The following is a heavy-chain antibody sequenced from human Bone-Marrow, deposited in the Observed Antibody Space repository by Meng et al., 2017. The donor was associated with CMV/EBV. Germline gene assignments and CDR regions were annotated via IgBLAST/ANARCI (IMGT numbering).Heavy chain of an antibody. CDR2: IYYSGST. Sequence: SETLSLTCTVSGGSISSSSYYWGWIRQPPGKGLEWIGSIYYSGSTYYNPSLKSRVTISVDTSKNQFSLKLSSVTAADTAVYYCARARFGFKHYYGMDVCGQGTTVTVSS. D-gene: IGHD3-16*01. J-gene: IGHJ6*02. V-gene: IGHV4-39*07. CDR3: ARARFGFKHYYGMDV. CDR1: GGSISSSSYY.